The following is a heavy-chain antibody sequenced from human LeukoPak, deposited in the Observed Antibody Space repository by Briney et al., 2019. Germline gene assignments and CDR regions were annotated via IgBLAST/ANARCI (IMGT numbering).Heavy chain of an antibody. CDR2: IYPGDSDT. CDR3: ASRDYYYDSSGYLNAFDI. D-gene: IGHD3-22*01. J-gene: IGHJ3*02. CDR1: YW. V-gene: IGHV5-51*01. Sequence: YWSWIRQPPGKGLEWMGIIYPGDSDTRYSPSFQGQVTISADKSISTAYLQWSSLKASDTAMYYCASRDYYYDSSGYLNAFDIWGQGTMVTVSS.